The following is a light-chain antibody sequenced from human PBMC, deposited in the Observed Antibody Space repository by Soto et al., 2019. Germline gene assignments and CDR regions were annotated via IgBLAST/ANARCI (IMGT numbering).Light chain of an antibody. Sequence: EVVLTQSPATLSLSPGERATLSCRASQTVSSGHLAWYQQKPGQAPRLLISGGTSRATGTPDRFSGSGSGTDFTLTVSRLEPEDFAVYYCQQYVSSPYTFGQGTKLEIK. CDR2: GGT. V-gene: IGKV3-20*01. J-gene: IGKJ2*01. CDR1: QTVSSGH. CDR3: QQYVSSPYT.